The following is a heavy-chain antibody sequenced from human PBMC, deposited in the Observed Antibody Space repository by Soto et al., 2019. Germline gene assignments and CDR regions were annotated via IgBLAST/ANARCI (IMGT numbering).Heavy chain of an antibody. V-gene: IGHV4-31*03. D-gene: IGHD3-22*01. Sequence: PSETLSLTCTVSGGSISSGGYYWSWIRQHPGKGLEWIGYIYYSGSTYYNPSLKSRVTISVDTSKNQFSLKLSSVTAADTAVYYCARGIITLIVVDSNWFAPWGQGTLVPVSS. J-gene: IGHJ5*02. CDR2: IYYSGST. CDR1: GGSISSGGYY. CDR3: ARGIITLIVVDSNWFAP.